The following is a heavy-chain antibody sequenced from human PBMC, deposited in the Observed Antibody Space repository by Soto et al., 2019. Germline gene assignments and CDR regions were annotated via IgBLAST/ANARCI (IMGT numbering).Heavy chain of an antibody. CDR2: LSWNGVTI. CDR1: GFTFDDYA. J-gene: IGHJ6*02. V-gene: IGHV3-9*01. Sequence: EVQLVESGGGLVQPGRSLRLSCAASGFTFDDYAMHWVRQVPGKGLQWVSGLSWNGVTIGYAAPVKGRFTIRRDNAKKSLYLHMNGVRPDDTALYYCAASWAYDSSAYSGFHYGMDVWGLGTTVTVS. CDR3: AASWAYDSSAYSGFHYGMDV. D-gene: IGHD3-22*01.